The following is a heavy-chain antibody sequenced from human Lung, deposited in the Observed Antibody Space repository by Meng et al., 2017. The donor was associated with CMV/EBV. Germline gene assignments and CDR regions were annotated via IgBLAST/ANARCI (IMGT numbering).Heavy chain of an antibody. CDR1: GGSISSGGFY. D-gene: IGHD4-17*01. V-gene: IGHV4-31*03. Sequence: GQRQESGPGLVKPSQTLSLTCTVSGGSISSGGFYWSWIRQHPGKGLEWIGYIYYSGSTYYNPSLRSRVAISIDTSKNQFSLKLTSVTAADTAVYFCARTNYGDYNWFDPWGQGTLVTVSS. CDR3: ARTNYGDYNWFDP. CDR2: IYYSGST. J-gene: IGHJ5*02.